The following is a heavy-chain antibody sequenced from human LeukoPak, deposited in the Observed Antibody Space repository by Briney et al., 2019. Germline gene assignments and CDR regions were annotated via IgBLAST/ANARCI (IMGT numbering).Heavy chain of an antibody. CDR2: ISGDGGST. CDR1: GFTFSTYT. J-gene: IGHJ4*02. Sequence: TGGSLRLSCAASGFTFSTYTMAWVRQAPGGGLEWVSGISGDGGSTYYADSVKGRFAISRDNSKNTLYLQMNSLRAEDTAVYYCARGIDSSYYYGDYWGQGTLVTVSS. CDR3: ARGIDSSYYYGDY. D-gene: IGHD3-22*01. V-gene: IGHV3-23*01.